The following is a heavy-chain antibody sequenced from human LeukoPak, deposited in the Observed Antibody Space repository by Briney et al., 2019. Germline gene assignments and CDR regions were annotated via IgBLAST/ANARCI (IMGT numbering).Heavy chain of an antibody. D-gene: IGHD2-2*01. V-gene: IGHV4-34*01. J-gene: IGHJ6*02. CDR3: ARDRYCSSTSCNRYYYHGMDV. Sequence: SETLSLACGVYGGSFSGYYWSWIRQPPGKGLEWIGDINHSGSTNYNPSLKSRVTISVDPSKSQFSLRLSSMTAADTAVYYCARDRYCSSTSCNRYYYHGMDVWGQGTTVTVSS. CDR2: INHSGST. CDR1: GGSFSGYY.